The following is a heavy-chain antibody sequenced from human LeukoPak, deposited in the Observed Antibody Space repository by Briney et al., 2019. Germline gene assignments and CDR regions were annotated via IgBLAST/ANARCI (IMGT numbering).Heavy chain of an antibody. Sequence: SETLSLTCTVSGGSISSSSYYWGWIRQPPGKGLEWIGSIYYSGSTYYNPSLKSRVTISVDTSKNQFSLKLSSVTAADTAVYYCARRLTPLAAAIPNSPRRPYYFDYWGQGILVTVSS. CDR1: GGSISSSSYY. V-gene: IGHV4-39*07. CDR2: IYYSGST. J-gene: IGHJ4*02. CDR3: ARRLTPLAAAIPNSPRRPYYFDY. D-gene: IGHD6-13*01.